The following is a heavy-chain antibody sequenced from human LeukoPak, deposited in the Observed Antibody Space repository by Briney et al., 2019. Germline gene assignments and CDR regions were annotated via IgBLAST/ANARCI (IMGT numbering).Heavy chain of an antibody. J-gene: IGHJ4*02. D-gene: IGHD2-2*01. CDR3: ARGPLIVVVPGARGFDY. V-gene: IGHV3-30-3*01. CDR1: GFTFSSYA. Sequence: GWSLRLSCAASGFTFSSYAMHWVRQAPGKGLEWVAVISYDGSNKYYADSVKGRFTISRDNSKNTLYLQMNSLRAEDTAVYYCARGPLIVVVPGARGFDYWGQGTLVTVSS. CDR2: ISYDGSNK.